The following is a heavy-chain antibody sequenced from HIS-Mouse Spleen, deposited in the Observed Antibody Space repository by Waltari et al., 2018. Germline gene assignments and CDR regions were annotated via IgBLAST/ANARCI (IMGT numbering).Heavy chain of an antibody. Sequence: QLQLQESGPGLVKPSETLSLTCTVSGGSISSSSYYWGWIRQPPGKGLGWIGSINYSGSTYYNPSLKSRVTISVDTSKNQFSLKLSSVTAADTAVYYCAREIPYSSSWYDWYFDLWGRGTLVTVSS. CDR3: AREIPYSSSWYDWYFDL. J-gene: IGHJ2*01. D-gene: IGHD6-13*01. CDR1: GGSISSSSYY. V-gene: IGHV4-39*07. CDR2: INYSGST.